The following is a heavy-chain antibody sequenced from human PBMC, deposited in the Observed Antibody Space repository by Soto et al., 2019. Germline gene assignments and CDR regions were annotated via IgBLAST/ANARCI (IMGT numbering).Heavy chain of an antibody. D-gene: IGHD3-3*01. CDR3: TRDPAAPLDYDFWSGYGDY. CDR2: IRSKAYGGTT. V-gene: IGHV3-49*03. Sequence: GGSLRLSCTASGFTFGDYAMSWFRQAPGKGLEWVGFIRSKAYGGTTEYAASVKGRFTISRDDSKSIAYLQMNSLKTEDTAVYYCTRDPAAPLDYDFWSGYGDYWGQGTLVTVSS. J-gene: IGHJ4*02. CDR1: GFTFGDYA.